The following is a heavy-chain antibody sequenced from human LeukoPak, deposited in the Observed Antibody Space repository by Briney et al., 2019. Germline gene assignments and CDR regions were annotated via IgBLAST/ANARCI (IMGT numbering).Heavy chain of an antibody. D-gene: IGHD3-22*01. CDR1: GYSSTSYD. Sequence: ASVKISCKASGYSSTSYDMNWVRQATGQGPEWMGWMNRNSGDAAYAQKFQGRVTMTRNTSISTAYMELSSLRSEDTAVYYCARGYDSSGSPYYYYYGMDVWGQGTTVTVSS. CDR2: MNRNSGDA. J-gene: IGHJ6*02. CDR3: ARGYDSSGSPYYYYYGMDV. V-gene: IGHV1-8*01.